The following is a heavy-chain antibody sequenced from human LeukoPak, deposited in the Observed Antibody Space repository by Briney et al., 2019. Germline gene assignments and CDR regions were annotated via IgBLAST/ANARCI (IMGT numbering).Heavy chain of an antibody. CDR2: IRYDGSNK. V-gene: IGHV3-30*02. J-gene: IGHJ2*01. CDR3: AKVGYSSSWYTGWYFDL. CDR1: GFTFSSYG. D-gene: IGHD6-13*01. Sequence: PGGSLRLSCAASGFTFSSYGMHWVRQAPGKGLEWVAFIRYDGSNKYYADSVKGRFTISRDNSKNTLYLQMNSLRAEDTAVYYCAKVGYSSSWYTGWYFDLWGRGTLVTVSS.